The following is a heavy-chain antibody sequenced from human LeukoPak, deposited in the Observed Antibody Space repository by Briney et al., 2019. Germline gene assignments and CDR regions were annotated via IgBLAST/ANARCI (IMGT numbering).Heavy chain of an antibody. V-gene: IGHV4-59*08. CDR1: GDSISSNF. J-gene: IGHJ2*01. D-gene: IGHD3-22*01. CDR3: ARRFYYDRNGYQSHWYFDI. Sequence: SETLSLTCIVSGDSISSNFWSWIRQPPGKGLEWIGYISYSGYTKYNSSLKSRVSISIDTSKNQFSLKLTSVTAADTAVYYCARRFYYDRNGYQSHWYFDIWGRGTLVTVSS. CDR2: ISYSGYT.